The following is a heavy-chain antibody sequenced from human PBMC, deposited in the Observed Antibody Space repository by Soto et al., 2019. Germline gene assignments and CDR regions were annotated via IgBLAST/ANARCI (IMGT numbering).Heavy chain of an antibody. CDR1: GFTFSSYA. Sequence: HPVGSLRLSCAASGFTFSSYAMSWVRQAPGKGLEWVSAISGSGGSTYYADSVKGRFTISRDNSKNTLYLQMNSLRAEDTAVYYCAKEYRGVVTATKYYFDYWGQGTLVTVSS. CDR2: ISGSGGST. V-gene: IGHV3-23*01. CDR3: AKEYRGVVTATKYYFDY. D-gene: IGHD2-21*02. J-gene: IGHJ4*02.